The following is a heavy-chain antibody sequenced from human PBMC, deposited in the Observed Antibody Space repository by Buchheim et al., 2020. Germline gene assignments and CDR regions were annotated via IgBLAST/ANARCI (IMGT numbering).Heavy chain of an antibody. Sequence: QVQLVESGGGVVQPGRSLRLSCAASGFTFSSYGMHWVRQAPGKGLEWVAVIWYDGSNKYYADSVKGRFTISRDNSKNTLYLQMNSLRAEDTAVYYCARVGVPAAPYGMDVWGQGTT. D-gene: IGHD2-2*01. CDR2: IWYDGSNK. J-gene: IGHJ6*02. V-gene: IGHV3-33*01. CDR1: GFTFSSYG. CDR3: ARVGVPAAPYGMDV.